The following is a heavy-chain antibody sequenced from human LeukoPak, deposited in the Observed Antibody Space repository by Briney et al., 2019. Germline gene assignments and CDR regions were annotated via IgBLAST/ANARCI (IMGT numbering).Heavy chain of an antibody. CDR3: ARDRPRLRGYSYGYYYYMDV. CDR2: IYYSGST. CDR1: GGSISSSSYY. V-gene: IGHV4-39*07. D-gene: IGHD5-18*01. J-gene: IGHJ6*03. Sequence: TSETLSLTCTVSGGSISSSSYYWGWIRQPPGKGLEWIGRIYYSGSTYYNPSLKSRVTISVDTSKNQFSLKLSSVTAADTAVYYCARDRPRLRGYSYGYYYYMDVWGKGTTVTVSS.